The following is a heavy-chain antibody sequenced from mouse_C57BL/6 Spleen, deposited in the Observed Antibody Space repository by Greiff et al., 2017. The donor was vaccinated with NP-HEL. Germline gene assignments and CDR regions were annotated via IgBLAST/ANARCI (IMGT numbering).Heavy chain of an antibody. CDR1: GFTFSDYG. CDR3: AREGSYDGYPYYFDY. D-gene: IGHD2-3*01. J-gene: IGHJ2*01. CDR2: ISSGSSTI. V-gene: IGHV5-17*01. Sequence: EVKLVESGGGLVKPGGSLKLSCAASGFTFSDYGMHWVRQAPEKGLEWVAYISSGSSTIYYADTVKGRFTISRDNAKNTLFLQMTSLRSEDTAMYYCAREGSYDGYPYYFDYWGQGTTLTVSS.